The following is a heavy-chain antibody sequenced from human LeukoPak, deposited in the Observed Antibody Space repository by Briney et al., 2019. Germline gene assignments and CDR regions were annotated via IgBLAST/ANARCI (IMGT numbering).Heavy chain of an antibody. CDR1: GFTFDDYA. Sequence: GGPLRLSCAASGFTFDDYAMHWVRQAPGKGLEWVSLISWDGGSTYYADSVKGRFTISRDNSKNSLYLQMNSLRAEDTALYYCAKASVPYCSSTSCYGSHFDYWGQGTLVTVSS. J-gene: IGHJ4*02. CDR2: ISWDGGST. D-gene: IGHD2-2*01. V-gene: IGHV3-43D*04. CDR3: AKASVPYCSSTSCYGSHFDY.